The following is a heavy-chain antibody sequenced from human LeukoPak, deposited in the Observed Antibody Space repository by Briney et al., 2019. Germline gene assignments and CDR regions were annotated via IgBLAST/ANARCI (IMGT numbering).Heavy chain of an antibody. Sequence: PGTSLRLSCVASGFTFNNYGMHWVRQAPGKGLEWVAVIWYDGGNKYYADSVKGRFTISRNNSKNTVYLQMNSLRAEDTAVYYCAKDPGGGDWWYFDYWGQGALVTVSP. J-gene: IGHJ4*02. CDR3: AKDPGGGDWWYFDY. CDR2: IWYDGGNK. CDR1: GFTFNNYG. D-gene: IGHD2-21*02. V-gene: IGHV3-33*06.